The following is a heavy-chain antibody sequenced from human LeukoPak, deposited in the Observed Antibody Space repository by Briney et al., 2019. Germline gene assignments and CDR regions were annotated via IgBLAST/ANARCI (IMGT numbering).Heavy chain of an antibody. Sequence: SETLSLTCTVSGGSIDNSIYYWGWIRQSPEKGLEWIGSIYYTGTTNYNPSLESRVTISVDASNNQVSLTLNSVTAADTAVYSCARGGFYGHPFDFGGQGTLVTVSS. J-gene: IGHJ4*02. CDR1: GGSIDNSIYY. CDR3: ARGGFYGHPFDF. CDR2: IYYTGTT. D-gene: IGHD3-10*01. V-gene: IGHV4-39*07.